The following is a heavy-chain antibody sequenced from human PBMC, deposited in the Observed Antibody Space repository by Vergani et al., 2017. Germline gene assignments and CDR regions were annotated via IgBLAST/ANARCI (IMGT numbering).Heavy chain of an antibody. CDR3: ARSSNWGTTGINC. Sequence: QVTLKESGPALVKPTQTLTLTCTFSGFSLSTSGMRVSWIRQPPGKALEWLARIDWDDDKFYSTSLKTRLTISKDTSKNQVVLTMTNMDPLDTATYYCARSSNWGTTGINCWSQGTLVTVSS. D-gene: IGHD7-27*01. CDR2: IDWDDDK. V-gene: IGHV2-70*04. CDR1: GFSLSTSGMR. J-gene: IGHJ4*02.